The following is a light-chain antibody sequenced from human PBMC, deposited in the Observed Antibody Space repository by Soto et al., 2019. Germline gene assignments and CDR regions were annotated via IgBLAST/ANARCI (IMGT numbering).Light chain of an antibody. CDR1: QSVGSNY. J-gene: IGKJ1*01. CDR2: DAS. V-gene: IGKV3-20*01. Sequence: ILVTQSPGTLSLFPGERATLSCRASQSVGSNYVAWYQQRPGLAPSLLIYDASRRATGVPDRFSGSGSGTDFTLTISRLEPEDSAVYYCQQYETSPRAFGQGTKVEIK. CDR3: QQYETSPRA.